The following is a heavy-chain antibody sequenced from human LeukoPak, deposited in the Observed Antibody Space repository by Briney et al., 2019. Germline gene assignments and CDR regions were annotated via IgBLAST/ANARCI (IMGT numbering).Heavy chain of an antibody. CDR2: VYTSGST. Sequence: PSETLSLTCTVSGGSISSGSYYWSWIRQPAGKGLEWIGRVYTSGSTNYNPSLKSRVTISVDTSKNQFSLKLSFVTAADTAVYYCARALVEMATIRILIPGIIDYWGQGTLVTVSS. CDR3: ARALVEMATIRILIPGIIDY. D-gene: IGHD5-24*01. V-gene: IGHV4-61*02. J-gene: IGHJ4*02. CDR1: GGSISSGSYY.